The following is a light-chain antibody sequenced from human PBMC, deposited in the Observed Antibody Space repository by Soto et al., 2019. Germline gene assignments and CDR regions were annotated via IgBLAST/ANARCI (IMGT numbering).Light chain of an antibody. V-gene: IGKV1-5*03. CDR2: EAS. J-gene: IGKJ1*01. CDR3: QQYNGYWT. Sequence: GARVTIPCRASQSISDSLAWYQQKPGKAPKLLIYEASTLKSGVPSKFSGSRSGTEYTLTISSLQPDDFAIYYCQQYNGYWTFGQGTKVEIK. CDR1: QSISDS.